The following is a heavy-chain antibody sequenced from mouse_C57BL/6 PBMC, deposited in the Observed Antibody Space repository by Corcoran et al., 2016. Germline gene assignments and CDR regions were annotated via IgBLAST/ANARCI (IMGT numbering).Heavy chain of an antibody. D-gene: IGHD2-1*01. J-gene: IGHJ4*01. Sequence: EVQLQQSVAELVRPGASVKLSCTASGFNIKNTYMHWVKQRPEQGLEWIGRIDPANGNTKYAPKFQGTATITADTSSNTAYLQLSSLTSEDTAIDYCASDGNYGYKARDYGGQGTSVTVSS. CDR1: GFNIKNTY. CDR3: ASDGNYGYKARDY. V-gene: IGHV14-3*01. CDR2: IDPANGNT.